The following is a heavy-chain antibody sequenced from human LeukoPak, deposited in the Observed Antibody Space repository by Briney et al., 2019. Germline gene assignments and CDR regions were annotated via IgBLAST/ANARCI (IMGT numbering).Heavy chain of an antibody. CDR2: IYTSGST. D-gene: IGHD1-26*01. CDR1: GGSISSYY. J-gene: IGHJ4*02. V-gene: IGHV4-4*07. CDR3: ASRSLVGSHFDY. Sequence: SETLSLTCTVSGGSISSYYWSWIRQPAGKGLEWIGRIYTSGSTNYNPSLKSRVTISVDTSKNQFSLKLSSVTAADTAVYYCASRSLVGSHFDYWGQGTLVTVSS.